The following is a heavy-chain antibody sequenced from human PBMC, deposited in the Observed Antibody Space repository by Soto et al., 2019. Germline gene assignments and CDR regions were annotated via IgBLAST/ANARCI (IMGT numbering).Heavy chain of an antibody. D-gene: IGHD2-15*01. Sequence: QVQLQESGPGQVKPSETLSLTCTVSGGSISSYYWSWFRQPPGRGLEWIGYIYYSGSTSYSPSLTIRCTISVHTSKDQISLLLGSVTAADTAMYHCARHPPYWVGMDVWGQGTTVTVSS. CDR3: ARHPPYWVGMDV. V-gene: IGHV4-59*08. CDR1: GGSISSYY. CDR2: IYYSGST. J-gene: IGHJ6*02.